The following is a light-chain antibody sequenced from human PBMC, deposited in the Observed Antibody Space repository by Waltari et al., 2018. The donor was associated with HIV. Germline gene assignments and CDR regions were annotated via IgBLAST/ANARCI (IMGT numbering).Light chain of an antibody. CDR1: TYVIGGSDY. V-gene: IGLV2-14*03. J-gene: IGLJ2*01. CDR2: NVR. CDR3: SSHTSNNTYVV. Sequence: QSALTQHASVSGSPGQSISLSCPGTTYVIGGSDYVSWYQQHPGKAPKLIIYNVRERPSGISSRCSGSKSANTASLAISGLQADDEAVYHCSSHTSNNTYVVFGGGTKVTVL.